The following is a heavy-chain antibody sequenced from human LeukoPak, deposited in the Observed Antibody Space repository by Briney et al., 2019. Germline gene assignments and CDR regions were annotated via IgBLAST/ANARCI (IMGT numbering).Heavy chain of an antibody. CDR3: ARDNSVGDYAWWFDP. Sequence: PGRSLRLSCAASGFTFSSYAMHWVRQAPGKGLEWVAVISYDGSNNYYEDSVKGRFTISRDNSKNTLYLQMNSLRAEDTAVYYCARDNSVGDYAWWFDPWGQGTLVTVSS. V-gene: IGHV3-30*04. D-gene: IGHD1-26*01. CDR1: GFTFSSYA. CDR2: ISYDGSNN. J-gene: IGHJ5*02.